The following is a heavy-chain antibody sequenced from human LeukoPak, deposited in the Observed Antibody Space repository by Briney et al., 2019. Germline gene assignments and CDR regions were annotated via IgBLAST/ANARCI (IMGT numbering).Heavy chain of an antibody. D-gene: IGHD1-14*01. J-gene: IGHJ3*01. CDR1: GFTFSSYA. CDR3: VVVVEPPDSDGFDV. V-gene: IGHV3-23*01. Sequence: GGSLRLSCAASGFTFSSYAMSWVRQAPGKGLEWVSAISGSGGSTCYADSVKGRFTISRDNARNTVSLQMNSLTIEDTAVYYCVVVVEPPDSDGFDVWGQGTMITVSS. CDR2: ISGSGGST.